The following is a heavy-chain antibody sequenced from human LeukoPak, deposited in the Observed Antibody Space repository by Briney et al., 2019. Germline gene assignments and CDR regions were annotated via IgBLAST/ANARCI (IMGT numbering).Heavy chain of an antibody. CDR2: INSYGAYT. CDR3: AKLPDYILELKTWFDP. V-gene: IGHV3-23*01. Sequence: GGSLRFSCAASGFTFSSYDMSWVRQAPGKGLEWVSTINSYGAYTYYADSVRGRFTISRDNSKNTLYLQMNSLRAEDTAVYYCAKLPDYILELKTWFDPWGQGTLVTVSS. D-gene: IGHD1-7*01. CDR1: GFTFSSYD. J-gene: IGHJ5*02.